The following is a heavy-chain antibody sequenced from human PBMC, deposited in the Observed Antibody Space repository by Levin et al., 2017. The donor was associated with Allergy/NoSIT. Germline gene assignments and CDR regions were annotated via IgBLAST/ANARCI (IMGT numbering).Heavy chain of an antibody. V-gene: IGHV3-33*01. CDR1: GFTFSSYG. Sequence: GGSLRLSCAASGFTFSSYGMHWVRQAPGKGLEWVAVIWYDGSNKYYADSVKGRFTISRDNSKNTLYLQMNSLRAEDTAVYYCARGSRWSPHAEKNDYWGQGTLVTVSS. J-gene: IGHJ4*02. D-gene: IGHD2-15*01. CDR3: ARGSRWSPHAEKNDY. CDR2: IWYDGSNK.